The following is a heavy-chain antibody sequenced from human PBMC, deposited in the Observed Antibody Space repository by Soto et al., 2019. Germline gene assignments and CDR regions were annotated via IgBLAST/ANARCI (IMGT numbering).Heavy chain of an antibody. J-gene: IGHJ6*02. CDR3: ARDFVVPAAMGWDWYYYYSIDV. Sequence: EVQLVESGGGLVQPGGSLRLSCAASGFTVSSNYMSWVRQAQGKVLEWVSVIYSGGSKYDADSVKGRFTISRDNSKNTLYIQMHCLRAGDTAVYYCARDFVVPAAMGWDWYYYYSIDVWCQGSTVTVSS. D-gene: IGHD2-2*01. CDR2: IYSGGSK. CDR1: GFTVSSNY. V-gene: IGHV3-66*01.